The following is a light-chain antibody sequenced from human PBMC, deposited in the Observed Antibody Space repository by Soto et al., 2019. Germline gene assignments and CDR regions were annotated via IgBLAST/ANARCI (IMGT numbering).Light chain of an antibody. CDR3: QSYDSSLSGWV. V-gene: IGLV1-40*01. J-gene: IGLJ3*02. CDR1: SSNIGAAYD. CDR2: GNN. Sequence: QSVLTQPPSVSGAPGQKVTISCTRSSSNIGAAYDVHWCQHLPGTAPKLLIYGNNNRPSGVPDRFSGSKSGTSASLAITGLQAEDGADYYCQSYDSSLSGWVFGGGTKLTVL.